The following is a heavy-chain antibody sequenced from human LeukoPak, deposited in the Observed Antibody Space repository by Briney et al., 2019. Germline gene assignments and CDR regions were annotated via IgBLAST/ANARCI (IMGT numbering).Heavy chain of an antibody. D-gene: IGHD3-16*01. J-gene: IGHJ3*01. CDR2: VDGSGGGT. Sequence: GGALRLSCAAWGFNFRSYAMTWVRQARGKGLEGGSVVDGSGGGTYYADSVKGRFAICRDNYRKSLYMQMKNVRAEDTGVYYCAKVLYVAATSDAFDFWGRGTLVTVSS. CDR3: AKVLYVAATSDAFDF. V-gene: IGHV3-23*01. CDR1: GFNFRSYA.